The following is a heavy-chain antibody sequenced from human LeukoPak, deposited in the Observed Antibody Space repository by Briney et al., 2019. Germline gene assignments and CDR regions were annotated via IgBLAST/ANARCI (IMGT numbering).Heavy chain of an antibody. J-gene: IGHJ6*03. V-gene: IGHV4-39*07. Sequence: PSETLSLTCTVSGGSISSSSYYWGWIRQPPGKGLEWIGSIYYGGSTYYNPSLKSRVTISVDTSKNQFSLKLSSVTAADTAVYYCARSYYDFWSGYQAYYYYYYMDVWGKGTTVTVSS. CDR1: GGSISSSSYY. CDR3: ARSYYDFWSGYQAYYYYYYMDV. D-gene: IGHD3-3*01. CDR2: IYYGGST.